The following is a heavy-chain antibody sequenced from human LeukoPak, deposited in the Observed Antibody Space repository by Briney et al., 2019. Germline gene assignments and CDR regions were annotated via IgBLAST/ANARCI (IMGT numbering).Heavy chain of an antibody. V-gene: IGHV1-18*01. CDR1: GYTFTSYG. CDR3: ARDLDSRIVVVPAAMPHDY. CDR2: ISAYNGNT. D-gene: IGHD2-2*01. J-gene: IGHJ4*02. Sequence: ASVKVSCKASGYTFTSYGISWVRQAPGQGLEWMGWISAYNGNTNYAQKLQGRVTMTTDTSTSTAYMELRSLRSDDTAVYYCARDLDSRIVVVPAAMPHDYWGQGTLVTVSS.